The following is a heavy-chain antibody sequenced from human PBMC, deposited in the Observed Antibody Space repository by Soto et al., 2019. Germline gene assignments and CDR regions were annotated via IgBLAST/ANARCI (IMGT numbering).Heavy chain of an antibody. D-gene: IGHD3-16*02. CDR2: IIPIFGTA. CDR3: ARGLKDDYVWGSYPNDAFDI. J-gene: IGHJ3*02. CDR1: GGTFSSYA. V-gene: IGHV1-69*13. Sequence: PAASVKVSCKASGGTFSSYAISWVRQAPGQGLEWMGGIIPIFGTANYAQKFQGRVTITADESTSTAYMELSSLRSEDTAVYYCARGLKDDYVWGSYPNDAFDIWGQGTMVTVSS.